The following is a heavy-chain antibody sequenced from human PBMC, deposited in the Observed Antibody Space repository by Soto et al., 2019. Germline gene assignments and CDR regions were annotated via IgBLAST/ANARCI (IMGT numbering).Heavy chain of an antibody. Sequence: GGSLRLSCAASGFTFSSYGMHWVRQAPGKGLEWVAVISYDGSNKYYADSVKGRFTISRDNSKNTLYLQMNSLRAEDTAVYYCAKLGGYCSGGSCIEDVWGQGTTVTVSS. D-gene: IGHD2-15*01. CDR3: AKLGGYCSGGSCIEDV. CDR2: ISYDGSNK. CDR1: GFTFSSYG. V-gene: IGHV3-30*18. J-gene: IGHJ6*02.